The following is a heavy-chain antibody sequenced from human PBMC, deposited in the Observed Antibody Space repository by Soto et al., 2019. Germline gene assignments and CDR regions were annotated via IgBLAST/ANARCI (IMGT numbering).Heavy chain of an antibody. CDR1: GFTFSSYG. D-gene: IGHD3-3*01. Sequence: GGSLRLSCAASGFTFSSYGMHWVRQAPGKGLEWVAVISYDGSNKYYADSVKGRFTISRDNSKNTLYLQMNSLRAEDTAMYYCAKDKRFLEWLVIDGLIDYWGQGTLVTVSS. V-gene: IGHV3-30*18. J-gene: IGHJ4*02. CDR3: AKDKRFLEWLVIDGLIDY. CDR2: ISYDGSNK.